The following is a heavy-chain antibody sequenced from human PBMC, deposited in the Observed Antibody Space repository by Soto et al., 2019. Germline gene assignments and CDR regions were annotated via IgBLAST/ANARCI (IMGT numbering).Heavy chain of an antibody. Sequence: LRLSCAASGFSIDDYSMHWVRQAPGKGLEWVSLISWNGDRTYYGDSVKGRFTISRDSSNNSLYLQMNSLRIEDSALYYCAKDFGRGQLLGFDSWGHGTLVTVSS. J-gene: IGHJ4*01. V-gene: IGHV3-43*01. CDR1: GFSIDDYS. D-gene: IGHD1-26*01. CDR3: AKDFGRGQLLGFDS. CDR2: ISWNGDRT.